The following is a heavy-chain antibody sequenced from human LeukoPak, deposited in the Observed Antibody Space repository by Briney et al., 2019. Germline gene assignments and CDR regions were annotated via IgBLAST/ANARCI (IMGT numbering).Heavy chain of an antibody. Sequence: KPSETLSLTCTVSGGSISSYYWSCIRPPAGEGLECIGRIYTSGSTNYNPSLKSRVTMSVDTSKNQSSLKLSSVTAADTAVYYCARASYGDYGVYAFDIWGQGTMVTVSS. V-gene: IGHV4-4*07. CDR2: IYTSGST. CDR3: ARASYGDYGVYAFDI. D-gene: IGHD4-17*01. CDR1: GGSISSYY. J-gene: IGHJ3*02.